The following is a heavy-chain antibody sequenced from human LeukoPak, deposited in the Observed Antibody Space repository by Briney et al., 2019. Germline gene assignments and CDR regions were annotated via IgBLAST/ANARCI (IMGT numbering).Heavy chain of an antibody. J-gene: IGHJ4*02. Sequence: VASVKVSCKASGYTFTSYGISWVRQAPGQGLEWMGWISAYNGNTNYAQKLQGRVTMTTDTSTSTAYMELSSLRSEDTAVYYCARGDPDFWSGYVDYWGQGTLVTVSS. V-gene: IGHV1-18*01. D-gene: IGHD3-3*01. CDR3: ARGDPDFWSGYVDY. CDR1: GYTFTSYG. CDR2: ISAYNGNT.